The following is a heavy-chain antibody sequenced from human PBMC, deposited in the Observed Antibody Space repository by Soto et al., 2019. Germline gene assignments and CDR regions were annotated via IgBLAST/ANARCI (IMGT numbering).Heavy chain of an antibody. J-gene: IGHJ6*02. Sequence: ASVKLSCTSSGSTFPSSYMHWVRQDPGQLLEWMGIINPSGGSTSYAQKFQGRVTMTRDTSTSTVYMELSSLRSEDTAVYYCARVGQSFFGVVIMDYYYGMDVWGQGTTVTFSS. CDR3: ARVGQSFFGVVIMDYYYGMDV. D-gene: IGHD3-3*02. CDR2: INPSGGST. CDR1: GSTFPSSY. V-gene: IGHV1-46*01.